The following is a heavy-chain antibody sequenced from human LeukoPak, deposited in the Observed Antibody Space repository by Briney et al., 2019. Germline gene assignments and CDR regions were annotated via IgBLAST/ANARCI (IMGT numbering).Heavy chain of an antibody. J-gene: IGHJ4*02. CDR3: ARGRLYYYDSSGYLLMDYFDY. CDR2: INWNGGST. D-gene: IGHD3-22*01. Sequence: GGSLRLSCAASGFTFDDYGMSWVRQAPGKGLEWVSGINWNGGSTGYADSVKGRFTISRDNATNSLYLQMNSLRAEDTALYYCARGRLYYYDSSGYLLMDYFDYWGQGTLVTVSS. V-gene: IGHV3-20*04. CDR1: GFTFDDYG.